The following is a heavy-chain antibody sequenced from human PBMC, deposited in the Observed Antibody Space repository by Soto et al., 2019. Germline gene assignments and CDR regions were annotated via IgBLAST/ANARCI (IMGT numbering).Heavy chain of an antibody. CDR2: IKPDGSER. CDR3: ARGDYFYDRSGYFVDAFDI. D-gene: IGHD3-22*01. J-gene: IGHJ3*02. CDR1: GFSFRSYW. V-gene: IGHV3-7*01. Sequence: PGGSLRLSCAASGFSFRSYWMSWVRQAPGKGLEWVANIKPDGSERFYVDSVKGRFTISRDNVKNSLSLQMNSLRAEDTAVYYCARGDYFYDRSGYFVDAFDIWGQGTMVTVSS.